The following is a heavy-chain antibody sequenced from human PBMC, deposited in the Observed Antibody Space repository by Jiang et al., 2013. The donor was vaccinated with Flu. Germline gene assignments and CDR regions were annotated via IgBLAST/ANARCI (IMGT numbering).Heavy chain of an antibody. V-gene: IGHV4-34*01. CDR2: INHSGST. Sequence: LLKPSETLSLTCAVYGGSFSGYYWSWIRQPPGKGLEWIGEINHSGSTNYNPSLKSRVTISVDTSKNQFSLKLSSVTAADTAVYYCARGAVAAGYKIFDDWGQGTLVTVSS. CDR1: GGSFSGYY. J-gene: IGHJ4*02. CDR3: ARGAVAAGYKIFDD. D-gene: IGHD6-13*01.